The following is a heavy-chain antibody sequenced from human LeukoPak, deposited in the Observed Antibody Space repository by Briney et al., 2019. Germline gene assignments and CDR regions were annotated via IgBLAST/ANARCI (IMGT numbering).Heavy chain of an antibody. CDR3: AREASGGCFDY. D-gene: IGHD4-23*01. CDR2: INPNSGGT. CDR1: GYTFTAYY. Sequence: ASVKVSCKASGYTFTAYYMHWVRQAPGQGLEWMGWINPNSGGTDYAQKFQDRVTMTRDTSTSTVYMDLSSLRSEDTAVYYCAREASGGCFDYWGQGTLVTVSS. V-gene: IGHV1-2*02. J-gene: IGHJ4*02.